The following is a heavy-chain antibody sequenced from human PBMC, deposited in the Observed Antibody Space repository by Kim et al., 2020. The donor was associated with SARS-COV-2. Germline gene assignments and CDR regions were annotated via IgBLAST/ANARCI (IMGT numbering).Heavy chain of an antibody. CDR1: GGSFSGYY. V-gene: IGHV4-34*01. D-gene: IGHD3-16*01. Sequence: SETLSLTCAVYGGSFSGYYWSWIRQPPGKGLEWIGEINHSGSTNYNPSLKSRVTISVDTSKNQFSLKLSSVTAADTAVYYCARGGRITFGGVYFDYWGQGTLVTVSS. J-gene: IGHJ4*02. CDR3: ARGGRITFGGVYFDY. CDR2: INHSGST.